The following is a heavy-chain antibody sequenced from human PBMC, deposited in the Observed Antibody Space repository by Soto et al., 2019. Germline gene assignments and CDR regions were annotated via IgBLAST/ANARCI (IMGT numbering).Heavy chain of an antibody. D-gene: IGHD3-3*01. Sequence: GGSLRLSCAASGFTFSSYWMHWVRQAPGKGLVWVSRINSDGSSTSYADSVKGRFTISRDNSKNTLYLQMNSLRAEDTAVYYCARDKKSYYDFWSGQGPLDYWGQGTLVTVSS. V-gene: IGHV3-74*01. CDR2: INSDGSST. CDR1: GFTFSSYW. CDR3: ARDKKSYYDFWSGQGPLDY. J-gene: IGHJ4*02.